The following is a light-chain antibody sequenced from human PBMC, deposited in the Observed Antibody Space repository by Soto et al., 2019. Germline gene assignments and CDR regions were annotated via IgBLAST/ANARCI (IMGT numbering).Light chain of an antibody. V-gene: IGKV3-15*01. CDR2: NAS. J-gene: IGKJ4*01. Sequence: EVVMTQFPATLSVSPGDRATLSCRASQSVSSRLAWYQQKPGQAPRLLIYNASTRATGIPPRFSGSGSGTDFTLTISSLQSEDSAIYFCQQYKDWPPITFGGGTKIEIK. CDR1: QSVSSR. CDR3: QQYKDWPPIT.